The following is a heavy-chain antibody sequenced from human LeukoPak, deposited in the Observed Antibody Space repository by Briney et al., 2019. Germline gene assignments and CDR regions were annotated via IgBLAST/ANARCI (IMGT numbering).Heavy chain of an antibody. V-gene: IGHV1-8*01. CDR2: MNPNSGNT. CDR1: GYTFTSYD. Sequence: ASVKVSCKASGYTFTSYDINWVRQATGQGLEWMGWMNPNSGNTGYAQKFQGRATMTRNTSISTAYMELSSLRSEDTAVYYCARGRWLRHWFDPWGQGTLVTVSS. CDR3: ARGRWLRHWFDP. J-gene: IGHJ5*02. D-gene: IGHD5-12*01.